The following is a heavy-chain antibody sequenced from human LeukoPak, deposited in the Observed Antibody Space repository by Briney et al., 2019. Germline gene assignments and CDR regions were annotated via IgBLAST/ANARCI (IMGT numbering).Heavy chain of an antibody. D-gene: IGHD1-26*01. J-gene: IGHJ4*02. CDR2: ISGSGGTT. Sequence: TGGSLRLSCAASGFTFSSYAMSWVRQAPGKGLEWVSTISGSGGTTYYADSVKGRFTISRDNSKNTLYLQMNSLRAEDTAVYSCAVVGPTGLDSWGQGTLVTVSS. V-gene: IGHV3-23*01. CDR3: AVVGPTGLDS. CDR1: GFTFSSYA.